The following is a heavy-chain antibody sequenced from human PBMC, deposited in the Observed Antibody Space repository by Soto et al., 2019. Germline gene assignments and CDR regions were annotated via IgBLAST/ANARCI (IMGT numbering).Heavy chain of an antibody. Sequence: GESLKLSCKGSGYSFAGYWITWVRQKPGKGLEWMGRIDPSDSQTYYSPSFRGHVSISVTKSITTVFLQWSSLRASDTAMYYCARQIYDSDTGPNFQYYFDSWGQGTPVTVSS. CDR1: GYSFAGYW. CDR2: IDPSDSQT. D-gene: IGHD3-22*01. J-gene: IGHJ4*02. V-gene: IGHV5-10-1*01. CDR3: ARQIYDSDTGPNFQYYFDS.